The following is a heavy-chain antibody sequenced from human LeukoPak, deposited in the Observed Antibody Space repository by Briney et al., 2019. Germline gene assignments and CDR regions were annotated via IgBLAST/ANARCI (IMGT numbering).Heavy chain of an antibody. CDR3: ARDPFIAAAGHFDY. J-gene: IGHJ4*02. V-gene: IGHV3-48*01. CDR1: GFTFSSYG. Sequence: GGSLRLSCAASGFTFSSYGMHWVRQAPGKGLEWVSYISSSSSTIYYADSVKGRFTISRDNAKNSLYLQMNSLRAEDTAVYYCARDPFIAAAGHFDYWGQGTLVTVSS. CDR2: ISSSSSTI. D-gene: IGHD6-13*01.